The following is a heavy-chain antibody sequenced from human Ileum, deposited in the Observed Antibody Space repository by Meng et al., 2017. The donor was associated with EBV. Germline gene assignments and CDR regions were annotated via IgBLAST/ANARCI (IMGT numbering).Heavy chain of an antibody. CDR3: ARPLVLKFLEGGFDP. CDR2: VYGSGHT. Sequence: QIPGAGPVLQTLSGPLSLTCSVSGASMSGSDYYWGWLRQPPGKGLEWIGSVYGSGHTYYNPSLKGRVTISVDTSKNQFSLKLNSVTAADTAVYYCARPLVLKFLEGGFDPWGQETLVTVSS. CDR1: GASMSGSDYY. V-gene: IGHV4-39*01. J-gene: IGHJ5*02. D-gene: IGHD3-3*01.